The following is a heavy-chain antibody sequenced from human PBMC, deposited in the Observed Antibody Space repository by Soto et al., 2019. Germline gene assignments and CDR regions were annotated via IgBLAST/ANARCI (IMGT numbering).Heavy chain of an antibody. D-gene: IGHD3-22*01. CDR2: IIPMFGTA. V-gene: IGHV1-69*01. J-gene: IGHJ4*02. CDR1: GDSFSSYA. CDR3: ARVRDYYDSPFDH. Sequence: QVQLVQSGTEVKKPGSSVKVSCKASGDSFSSYAMSWVRQAPGQGLEWMGGIIPMFGTANYAQKFQGRITITADESTRTAYMKLSSLTSEDTAVYYCARVRDYYDSPFDHWGQGTPVTVSS.